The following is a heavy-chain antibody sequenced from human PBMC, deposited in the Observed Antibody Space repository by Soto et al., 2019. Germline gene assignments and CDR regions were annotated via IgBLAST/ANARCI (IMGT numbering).Heavy chain of an antibody. CDR3: ARGYCSGGSCGDAFDI. CDR1: GGSISSGGYY. J-gene: IGHJ3*02. D-gene: IGHD2-15*01. V-gene: IGHV4-31*03. CDR2: IYYSGSN. Sequence: QVQLQESGPGLVKPSQTLSLTCTVSGGSISSGGYYWSWIRQHPGKGLEWIGYIYYSGSNYYNPCLKSRVTISVDTSKNQFSLKLSSVTAADTAVYYCARGYCSGGSCGDAFDIWGQGTMVTVSS.